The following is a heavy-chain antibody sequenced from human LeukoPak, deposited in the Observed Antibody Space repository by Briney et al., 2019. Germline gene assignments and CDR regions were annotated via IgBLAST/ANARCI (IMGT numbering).Heavy chain of an antibody. D-gene: IGHD6-19*01. CDR1: GYTFTGYY. CDR2: INPNSGGT. J-gene: IGHJ4*02. Sequence: ASVKVSCKASGYTFTGYYMHWVRQAPGQGLEWMGRINPNSGGTNYAQKFQGRVTMTRDTSISTAYMELSRLRSDDTAVYYCARGIAVARWGFDYWGQGTLVTVSS. V-gene: IGHV1-2*06. CDR3: ARGIAVARWGFDY.